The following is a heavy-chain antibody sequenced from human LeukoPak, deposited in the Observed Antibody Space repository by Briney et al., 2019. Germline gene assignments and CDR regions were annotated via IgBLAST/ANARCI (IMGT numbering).Heavy chain of an antibody. J-gene: IGHJ4*02. D-gene: IGHD6-19*01. Sequence: GGSLRLSCAASGFTFSSYAMSWVRQAPGKGLEWVSAISGSGGSTYYADSVKGRFTISRDNSKNTLYLQMNSLRAEDTAVYYCARDLGLMWLVQPTYLDYWGQGTLVTVSS. CDR2: ISGSGGST. V-gene: IGHV3-23*01. CDR1: GFTFSSYA. CDR3: ARDLGLMWLVQPTYLDY.